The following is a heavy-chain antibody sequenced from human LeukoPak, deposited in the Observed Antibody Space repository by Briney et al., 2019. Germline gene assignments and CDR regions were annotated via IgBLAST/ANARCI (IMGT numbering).Heavy chain of an antibody. V-gene: IGHV3-30*02. D-gene: IGHD4-23*01. Sequence: GGSLRLSCAASGFTFTRYGMHWVRQAPGKGLEWLAFIQFDGANEYYADSVKGRFTISRDNSKKTLYLQMNSLRDEDTAVYYCAKNNDYGGSYWYFDLWGRGTLVTVSS. J-gene: IGHJ2*01. CDR2: IQFDGANE. CDR1: GFTFTRYG. CDR3: AKNNDYGGSYWYFDL.